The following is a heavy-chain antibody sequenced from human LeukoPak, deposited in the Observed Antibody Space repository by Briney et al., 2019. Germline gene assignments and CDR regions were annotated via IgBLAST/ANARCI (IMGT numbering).Heavy chain of an antibody. CDR2: IDRQAKSYAT. Sequence: GGSLRLSCAASGFTLSDSAIHWVRQASGKGLEWVGLIDRQAKSYATAYGASVGGRFTISRDDSKNTAYLQMNSLKTEDTALYYFTRDRGTYNWLDPWGQGTLVTVSS. CDR3: TRDRGTYNWLDP. D-gene: IGHD1-26*01. CDR1: GFTLSDSA. V-gene: IGHV3-73*01. J-gene: IGHJ5*02.